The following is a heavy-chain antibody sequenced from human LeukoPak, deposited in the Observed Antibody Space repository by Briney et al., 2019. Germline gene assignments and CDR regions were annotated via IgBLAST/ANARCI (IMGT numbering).Heavy chain of an antibody. V-gene: IGHV1-18*01. CDR1: GYIFTSYG. Sequence: ASVKVSCKASGYIFTSYGIGWVRQAPGQGLEWMGWISTYNGNTNYVQRLQGRVTMTTDTPTNTVHTELRSLRSDDAAVYYCARVGYTSGCDHWGQGTLVTVSS. CDR3: ARVGYTSGCDH. D-gene: IGHD3-3*01. CDR2: ISTYNGNT. J-gene: IGHJ4*02.